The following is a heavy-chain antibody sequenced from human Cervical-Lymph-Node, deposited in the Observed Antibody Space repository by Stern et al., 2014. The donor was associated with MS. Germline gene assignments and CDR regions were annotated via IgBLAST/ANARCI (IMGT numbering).Heavy chain of an antibody. CDR1: GFTFSTYG. Sequence: VQLVESGGGVVQPGRSLRLSCAASGFTFSTYGMHWVRQAPGKGLEWVAVIWSDGTNSLYADSVKGRFTISRDNSKNTLNLQMNTLRPEDTAVYYGAREAPVEPAATDAFDIWGRGTMVAVSS. D-gene: IGHD2-2*01. V-gene: IGHV3-33*01. CDR2: IWSDGTNS. J-gene: IGHJ3*02. CDR3: AREAPVEPAATDAFDI.